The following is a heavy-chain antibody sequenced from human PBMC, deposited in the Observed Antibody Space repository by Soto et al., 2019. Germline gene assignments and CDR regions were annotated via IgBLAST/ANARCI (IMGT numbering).Heavy chain of an antibody. CDR3: AKAQDYDFWSGYYYYGMDV. D-gene: IGHD3-3*01. J-gene: IGHJ6*02. CDR2: ISGSGGST. V-gene: IGHV3-23*01. CDR1: GFTFSSYA. Sequence: GGSLRLSCAASGFTFSSYAMSWFRQAPGKGLEWVSAISGSGGSTYYADSVKGRFTISRDNSKNTLYLQMNSLRAEDTAVYYCAKAQDYDFWSGYYYYGMDVWGQGTTVTVSS.